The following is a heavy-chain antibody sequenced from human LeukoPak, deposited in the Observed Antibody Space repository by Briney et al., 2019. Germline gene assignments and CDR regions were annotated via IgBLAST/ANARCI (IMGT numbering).Heavy chain of an antibody. CDR1: GFTFSSYE. CDR3: ARDGDHGGYYYYYYMDV. D-gene: IGHD4-17*01. V-gene: IGHV3-48*03. Sequence: SGGSLRLSCAASGFTFSSYEMNWVRQAPGKGLEWVSYISSSGSTIYYADSVKGRFTISRDNSKNTLYLQMNSLRAEDTAVYYCARDGDHGGYYYYYYMDVWGKGTTVTVSS. J-gene: IGHJ6*03. CDR2: ISSSGSTI.